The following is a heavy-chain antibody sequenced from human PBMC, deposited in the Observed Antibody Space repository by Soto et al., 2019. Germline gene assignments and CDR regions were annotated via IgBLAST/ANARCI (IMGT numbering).Heavy chain of an antibody. CDR1: GYTFPGYY. Sequence: SVKVSSKASGYTFPGYYMHWVRQDPGQGLEWMGWINPNSGGTNHAQKFQGRVTMTRDTSISTAYMELSRLRSDDTALYYCARPSRAWLDPFEYWGEGTLVTVAS. CDR2: INPNSGGT. J-gene: IGHJ4*02. V-gene: IGHV1-2*02. D-gene: IGHD5-12*01. CDR3: ARPSRAWLDPFEY.